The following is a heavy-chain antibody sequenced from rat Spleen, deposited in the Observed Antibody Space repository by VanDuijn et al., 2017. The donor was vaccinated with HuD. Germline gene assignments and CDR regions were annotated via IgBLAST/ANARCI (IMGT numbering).Heavy chain of an antibody. D-gene: IGHD1-2*01. V-gene: IGHV2-34*01. CDR1: GFSLTSYG. Sequence: QVQLKESGPGLVQPSETLSLTCTVSGFSLTSYGVSWVRQPSGKGPEWMGRMWYDGDTAYNSALKSRLSISRDTSKSQVFLKMNSLQTEDTATYYCARDRSSYGVMDAWGQGVSVTVSS. CDR3: ARDRSSYGVMDA. CDR2: MWYDGDT. J-gene: IGHJ4*01.